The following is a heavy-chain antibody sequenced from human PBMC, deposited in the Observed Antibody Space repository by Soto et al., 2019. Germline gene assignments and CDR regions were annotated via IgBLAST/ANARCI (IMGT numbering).Heavy chain of an antibody. D-gene: IGHD1-1*01. CDR1: GYTFTGYY. CDR3: ARPWNNGGAAFAVGSFTF. V-gene: IGHV1-2*04. J-gene: IGHJ4*02. CDR2: INPNSGGT. Sequence: ASVKVSCKASGYTFTGYYMHWVRQAPGQGLEWMGWINPNSGGTNYAQTFQGWVTMTRDTSISTVYMDRSRLRSDDTAVYYCARPWNNGGAAFAVGSFTFWALGTLVPVSS.